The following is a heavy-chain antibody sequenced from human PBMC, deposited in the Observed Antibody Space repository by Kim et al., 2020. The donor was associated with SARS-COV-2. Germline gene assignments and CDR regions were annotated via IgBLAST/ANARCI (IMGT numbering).Heavy chain of an antibody. CDR1: GYTFTSYG. Sequence: ASVKVSCKASGYTFTSYGISWVRLAPGQGLEWMGWINAYNGNTNYAQELQGRVTMTTDTSTSTAYMELRSLRADDTAVYYCARGGKALGATYYEPPCDYWGQGTLVTASS. V-gene: IGHV1-18*01. CDR3: ARGGKALGATYYEPPCDY. CDR2: INAYNGNT. J-gene: IGHJ4*02. D-gene: IGHD1-26*01.